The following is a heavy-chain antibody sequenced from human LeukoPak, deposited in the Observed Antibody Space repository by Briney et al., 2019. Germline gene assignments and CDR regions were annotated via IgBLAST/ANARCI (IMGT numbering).Heavy chain of an antibody. V-gene: IGHV3-11*01. CDR3: ARVGRPTRKPYYYYYMDV. D-gene: IGHD1-14*01. CDR2: ISSSGSTI. Sequence: GGSLRLSCAASGFTFSDYYMSWIRQAPGKGLEWVSYISSSGSTIYYADSVKGRFTISRDNAKNSLYLQMNSLRAEDTAVYYCARVGRPTRKPYYYYYMDVWGKGTTVTISS. J-gene: IGHJ6*03. CDR1: GFTFSDYY.